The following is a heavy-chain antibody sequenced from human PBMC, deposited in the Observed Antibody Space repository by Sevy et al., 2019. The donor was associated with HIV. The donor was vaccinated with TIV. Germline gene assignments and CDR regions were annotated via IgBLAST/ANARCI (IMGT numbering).Heavy chain of an antibody. V-gene: IGHV3-23*01. D-gene: IGHD6-13*01. Sequence: GGSLRLSCAASGFTFSSYAMSWVRQAPGKGLEWVSAISGSGGSTYYADSVKGRFTISGDNSKNTLYLQMNSLRAEDTAVYYCAKEVAAAGFPRWAFDIWGQGTMVTASS. CDR1: GFTFSSYA. J-gene: IGHJ3*02. CDR2: ISGSGGST. CDR3: AKEVAAAGFPRWAFDI.